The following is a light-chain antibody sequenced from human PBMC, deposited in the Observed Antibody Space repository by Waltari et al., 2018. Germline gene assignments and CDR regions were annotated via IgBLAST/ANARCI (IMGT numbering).Light chain of an antibody. CDR3: SSYSSISTLV. V-gene: IGLV2-14*03. J-gene: IGLJ2*01. CDR2: DVT. CDR1: SRDVGGFNY. Sequence: QSALTPPAPVSGSSGQSITISCTGTSRDVGGFNYVSWYQQHPGEAPKLLLYDVTQRPSGVSNRFSGSKSANTASLTISGLQAGDEAHYYCSSYSSISTLVFGGGTKLTVL.